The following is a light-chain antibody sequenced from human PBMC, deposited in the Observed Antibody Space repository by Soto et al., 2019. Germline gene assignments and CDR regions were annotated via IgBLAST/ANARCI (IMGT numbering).Light chain of an antibody. Sequence: EIDMTQSPATLSLSPGERATLSWRASQSVSSNLAWYQQKPGQAPGLLVYGASTRATGIPARFSGSGSGTEFTLTISSLQSEDFAVYYCQQYNNWPTWTFGQGTKVDIK. CDR1: QSVSSN. CDR3: QQYNNWPTWT. V-gene: IGKV3-15*01. J-gene: IGKJ1*01. CDR2: GAS.